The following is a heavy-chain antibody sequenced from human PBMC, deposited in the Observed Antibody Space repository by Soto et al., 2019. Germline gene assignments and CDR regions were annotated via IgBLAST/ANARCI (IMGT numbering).Heavy chain of an antibody. CDR2: ISAYNGNT. Sequence: ASVKVSCKASGYTFTSYGISWVRQAPGQGLEWMGWISAYNGNTNYAQKLQGRVTMTTDTSTSTAYMELRSLRSDDTAVYYCARGSPTYTSGWWVYCGEGTVVTVSS. D-gene: IGHD6-19*01. CDR3: ARGSPTYTSGWWVY. V-gene: IGHV1-18*04. CDR1: GYTFTSYG. J-gene: IGHJ4*02.